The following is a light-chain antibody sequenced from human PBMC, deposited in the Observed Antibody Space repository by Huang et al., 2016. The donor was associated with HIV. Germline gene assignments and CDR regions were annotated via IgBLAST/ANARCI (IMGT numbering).Light chain of an antibody. CDR3: QQSYSTLRYT. CDR1: QSISSY. Sequence: DIQMTQSPSSLSASVGDRVTITCRASQSISSYLNWYQQKPGKAPKILIYAASSLQSGVPSRFSGSGSGTEFTLTISSLQPEEFATYYCQQSYSTLRYTFGQGTKLEIK. CDR2: AAS. V-gene: IGKV1-39*01. J-gene: IGKJ2*01.